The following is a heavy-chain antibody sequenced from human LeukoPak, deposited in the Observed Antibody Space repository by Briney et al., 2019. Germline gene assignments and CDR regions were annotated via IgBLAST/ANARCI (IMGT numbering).Heavy chain of an antibody. CDR3: ARVPLTIFGVVIG. CDR2: IYYSGST. D-gene: IGHD3-3*01. V-gene: IGHV4-39*01. CDR1: GGSISSSSYY. Sequence: SESLSLTCTVSGGSISSSSYYWGWIRQPPGKGLEWIGSIYYSGSTYYNPSLKSRVTISVDTSKNQFSLKLSSVTAADTAVYYCARVPLTIFGVVIGWGQGTLVTVSS. J-gene: IGHJ4*02.